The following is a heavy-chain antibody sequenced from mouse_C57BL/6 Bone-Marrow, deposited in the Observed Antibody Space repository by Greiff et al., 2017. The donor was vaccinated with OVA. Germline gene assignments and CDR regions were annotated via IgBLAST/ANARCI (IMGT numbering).Heavy chain of an antibody. J-gene: IGHJ4*01. Sequence: QVQLKQPGAELVRPGTSVKLSCKASGYTFTSYWMHWVKQRPGQGLEWIVVLDPSDSYTNYNQKFKGKSTLTVDTSSSTAYMQLSSLTSEDSAVYYCARDGYYDYAMDYWGQGTSVTVSS. V-gene: IGHV1-59*01. CDR2: LDPSDSYT. CDR3: ARDGYYDYAMDY. D-gene: IGHD2-3*01. CDR1: GYTFTSYW.